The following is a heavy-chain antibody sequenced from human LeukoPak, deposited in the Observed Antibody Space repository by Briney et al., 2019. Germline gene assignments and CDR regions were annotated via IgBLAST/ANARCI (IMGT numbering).Heavy chain of an antibody. Sequence: SETLSLTCTVSGGSISSYYWSWIRQPPGKGLEWIGYIYYSGSTNYNPSLKSRVTISVDMSKNQFSLKLSSVTAADTAVYYCARDRSGSYFHDAFDIWGQGTMVTVSS. J-gene: IGHJ3*02. CDR1: GGSISSYY. D-gene: IGHD1-26*01. CDR2: IYYSGST. V-gene: IGHV4-59*01. CDR3: ARDRSGSYFHDAFDI.